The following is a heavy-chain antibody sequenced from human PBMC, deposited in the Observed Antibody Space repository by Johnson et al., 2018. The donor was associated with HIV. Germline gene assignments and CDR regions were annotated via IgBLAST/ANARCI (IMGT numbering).Heavy chain of an antibody. CDR2: ISYDGSIK. Sequence: QVQLVESGGGVVQPGRSLRLSCTASGFTFDDYGMNWVRQAPGKGLEWVAVISYDGSIKYYADSVKGRFTISRDNSKNTLYLQMDSQRAEDTAVYYCAKGGPSGYRTFDIWGQGTMVTVSS. CDR1: GFTFDDYG. V-gene: IGHV3-30*19. J-gene: IGHJ3*02. D-gene: IGHD5-18*01. CDR3: AKGGPSGYRTFDI.